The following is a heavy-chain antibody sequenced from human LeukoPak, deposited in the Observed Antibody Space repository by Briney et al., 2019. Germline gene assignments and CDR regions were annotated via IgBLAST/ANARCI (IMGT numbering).Heavy chain of an antibody. CDR3: ARGARKGDDYGGFFDY. Sequence: GGSLRLSCAASGLSFSVFWMHWVRQAPGKGPVWVSRIKTDGSITNYADSVKGRFTISRDNAKNTLYLQMNSLRAEDTAVYYCARGARKGDDYGGFFDYWGQGTLVTVSS. CDR1: GLSFSVFW. J-gene: IGHJ4*02. V-gene: IGHV3-74*01. CDR2: IKTDGSIT. D-gene: IGHD4-23*01.